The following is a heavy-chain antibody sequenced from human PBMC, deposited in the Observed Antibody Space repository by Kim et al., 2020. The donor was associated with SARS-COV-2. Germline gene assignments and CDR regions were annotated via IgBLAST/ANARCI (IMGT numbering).Heavy chain of an antibody. CDR2: IKQDGSEK. D-gene: IGHD2-15*01. CDR1: GFTFSTYW. V-gene: IGHV3-7*03. Sequence: GGSLRLSCATSGFTFSTYWMTWVRQPPGKGLEWVADIKQDGSEKYYVDPVKGRFTISRDNAKNSLFMQMNSLRAEDTAVYYCARDVRGVSARWGQGTLVTVSS. J-gene: IGHJ4*02. CDR3: ARDVRGVSAR.